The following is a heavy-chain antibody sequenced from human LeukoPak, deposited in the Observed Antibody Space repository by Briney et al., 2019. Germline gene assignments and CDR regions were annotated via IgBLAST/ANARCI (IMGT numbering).Heavy chain of an antibody. Sequence: GGSLRLSCAASGFTFSSYWMHWVRRAPGKGLVWVSRINSDGSSTSYADSVKGRFTISRDNAKNTLYLQMNSLRAEDTAVYYCARDGSGYCSSTSCYTSWFDPWGQGTLVTVSS. V-gene: IGHV3-74*01. CDR3: ARDGSGYCSSTSCYTSWFDP. J-gene: IGHJ5*02. CDR1: GFTFSSYW. CDR2: INSDGSST. D-gene: IGHD2-2*02.